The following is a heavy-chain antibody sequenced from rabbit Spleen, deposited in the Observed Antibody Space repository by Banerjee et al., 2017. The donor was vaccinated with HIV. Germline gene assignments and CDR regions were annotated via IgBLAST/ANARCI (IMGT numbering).Heavy chain of an antibody. J-gene: IGHJ4*01. D-gene: IGHD1-1*01. V-gene: IGHV1S45*01. CDR3: VRGASSSGYYSL. CDR1: GFSFSSSHY. Sequence: QEQLEESGGDLVKPEGSLTLTCTASGFSFSSSHYMCWVRQAPGKGLEWIGYIDLVFGSTYYATWVNGRFTISSHNAQNTLYLQLNSLTAADTATYFCVRGASSSGYYSLWGPGTLVTVS. CDR2: IDLVFGST.